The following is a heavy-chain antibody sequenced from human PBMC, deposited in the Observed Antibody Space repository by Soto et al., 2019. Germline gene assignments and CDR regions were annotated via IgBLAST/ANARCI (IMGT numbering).Heavy chain of an antibody. J-gene: IGHJ4*02. V-gene: IGHV3-23*01. CDR3: AKCYYDSSGPTYYFNY. CDR2: ISGSGGNT. D-gene: IGHD3-22*01. CDR1: GLTFSSYA. Sequence: GGSLRLSCAASGLTFSSYAMSWVRQAPGKGLEWVSAISGSGGNTYYADSVKGRFTTSRDNSKNTLYLQMNSLRAEDTAVYYCAKCYYDSSGPTYYFNYWGQGTLVTVS.